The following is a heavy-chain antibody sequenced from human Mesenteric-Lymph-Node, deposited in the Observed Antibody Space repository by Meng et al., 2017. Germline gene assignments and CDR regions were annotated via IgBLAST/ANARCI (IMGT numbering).Heavy chain of an antibody. CDR1: GGTFSSYA. V-gene: IGHV1-69*01. Sequence: HGQLGQLGVDVQKPGSSVKVSCKAAGGTFSSYAISWVRQAPGQGLEWMGGIIPIFGTANYAQKFQGRVTITADESTSTAYMELSSLRSEDTAVYYCARERSNYYDSSGYYYFDYWGQGTLVTVS. D-gene: IGHD3-22*01. CDR2: IIPIFGTA. CDR3: ARERSNYYDSSGYYYFDY. J-gene: IGHJ4*02.